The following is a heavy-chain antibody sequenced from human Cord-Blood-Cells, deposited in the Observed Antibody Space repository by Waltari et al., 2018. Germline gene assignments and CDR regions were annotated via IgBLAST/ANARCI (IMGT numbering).Heavy chain of an antibody. CDR2: IIPIFGTA. CDR1: GGPFSSYA. V-gene: IGHV1-69*06. J-gene: IGHJ4*02. CDR3: ARDHITIFGVVITPHYFDY. Sequence: QVQLVQSGAEVKKPGSSVKVSCKASGGPFSSYAISWVRQAPGQGLEWMGGIIPIFGTANYAQKFQGRVTITADKSTSTAYMELSSLRSEDTAVYYCARDHITIFGVVITPHYFDYWGQGTLVTVSS. D-gene: IGHD3-3*01.